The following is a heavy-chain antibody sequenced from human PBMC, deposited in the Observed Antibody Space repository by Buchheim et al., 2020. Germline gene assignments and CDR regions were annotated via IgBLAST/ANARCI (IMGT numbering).Heavy chain of an antibody. Sequence: EVQLVESGGGLVQPGGSLRLSCAASGFTFSSYSMNWVRQAPGKGLEWVSYISSSSSTLYYADSVKGRFTISRDNAKNSLYLQMNSLRAEDTAVYYCASTGTTGFYYYYMDVWGKGTT. J-gene: IGHJ6*03. CDR2: ISSSSSTL. CDR3: ASTGTTGFYYYYMDV. V-gene: IGHV3-48*01. D-gene: IGHD1-7*01. CDR1: GFTFSSYS.